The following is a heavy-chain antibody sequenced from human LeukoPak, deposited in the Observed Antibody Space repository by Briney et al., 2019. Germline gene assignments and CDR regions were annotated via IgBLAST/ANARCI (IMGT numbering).Heavy chain of an antibody. V-gene: IGHV3-66*01. Sequence: PGGSLRLSCAASGFTFSSYGMHWVRQAPGKGLEWVSVIYSDRSTYYADSVKGRFTISRDNSKNTLYLQMNSLRAEDTAVYYCAREGPGTTFDYWGQGTLVTVSS. D-gene: IGHD1-1*01. J-gene: IGHJ4*02. CDR2: IYSDRST. CDR3: AREGPGTTFDY. CDR1: GFTFSSYG.